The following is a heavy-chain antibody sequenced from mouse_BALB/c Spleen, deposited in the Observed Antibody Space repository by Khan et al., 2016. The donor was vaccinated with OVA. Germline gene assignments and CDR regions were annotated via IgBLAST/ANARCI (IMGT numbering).Heavy chain of an antibody. CDR1: GFSLTSYG. CDR3: ARVFITTGVATDY. CDR2: IWAGGST. D-gene: IGHD1-1*01. Sequence: QVQLKQSGPGLVAPSQSLSITCTVSGFSLTSYGVHWVRQPPGKGLEWLGVIWAGGSTNYNSALMSRLSISKDNSKSQVFLKMNSLQTDDTAMYYCARVFITTGVATDYLGQGTSVTVSS. V-gene: IGHV2-9*02. J-gene: IGHJ4*01.